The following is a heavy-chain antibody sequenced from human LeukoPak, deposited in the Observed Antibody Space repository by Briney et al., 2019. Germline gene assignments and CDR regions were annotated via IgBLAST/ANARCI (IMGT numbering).Heavy chain of an antibody. V-gene: IGHV3-15*01. CDR1: GFTFSSSS. CDR2: IKSKTDGGTT. J-gene: IGHJ4*02. Sequence: GGSLRLSCAASGFTFSSSSMNWVRQAPGKGLEWVGRIKSKTDGGTTDYAAPVKGRFTISRDDSKNTLYLQMNSLKTEDTAVYYCTTDSLETVVVSRGDYWGQGTLVTVSS. CDR3: TTDSLETVVVSRGDY. D-gene: IGHD3-22*01.